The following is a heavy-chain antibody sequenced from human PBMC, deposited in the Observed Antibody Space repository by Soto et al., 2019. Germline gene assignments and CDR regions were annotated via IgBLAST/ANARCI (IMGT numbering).Heavy chain of an antibody. V-gene: IGHV3-21*01. CDR2: ISSSSSYI. J-gene: IGHJ3*02. D-gene: IGHD6-19*01. Sequence: GGSLRLSCAASGFTFSSYSMNWVRQAPGKGLEWVSSISSSSSYIYYADSVKGRFTISRDNAKNSLYLQMNSLRAEDTAVYYCAKDCRGYSSGWDAFDIWGQGTMVTVAS. CDR3: AKDCRGYSSGWDAFDI. CDR1: GFTFSSYS.